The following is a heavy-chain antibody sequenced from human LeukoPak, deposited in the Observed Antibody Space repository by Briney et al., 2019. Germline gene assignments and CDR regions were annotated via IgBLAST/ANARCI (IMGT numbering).Heavy chain of an antibody. V-gene: IGHV4-39*07. CDR2: IYYSGST. J-gene: IGHJ4*02. Sequence: SETLSLTCTVSGGSISGGSYYWGWIRQPPGKGLEWIGTIYYSGSTYYNPSLKSRVTISFDTSKNQFSLKLSSVTAADTAVFYCARHRSKWLVRGSFDYWGQGTLVTVSS. CDR3: ARHRSKWLVRGSFDY. CDR1: GGSISGGSYY. D-gene: IGHD6-19*01.